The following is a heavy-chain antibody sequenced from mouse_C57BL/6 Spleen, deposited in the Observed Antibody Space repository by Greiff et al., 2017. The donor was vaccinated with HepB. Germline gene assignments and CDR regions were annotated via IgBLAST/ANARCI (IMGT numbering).Heavy chain of an antibody. CDR1: GYTFTDYE. CDR2: IDPETGGT. Sequence: VQVVESGAELVRPGASVTLSCKASGYTFTDYEMHWVKQTPVHGLEWIGAIDPETGGTAYNQKFKGKAILTADKSSSTAYMELRSLTSEDSAVYYCTRYGGYYYFDYWGQGTTLTVSS. CDR3: TRYGGYYYFDY. J-gene: IGHJ2*01. V-gene: IGHV1-15*01. D-gene: IGHD2-3*01.